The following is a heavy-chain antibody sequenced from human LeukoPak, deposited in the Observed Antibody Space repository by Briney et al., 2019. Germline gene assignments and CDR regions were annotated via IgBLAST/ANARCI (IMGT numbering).Heavy chain of an antibody. V-gene: IGHV1-8*01. CDR1: GYTFTSYD. Sequence: ASVKGSCKASGYTFTSYDINWVRQATGQGLEWMGWMNPNSGNTGYAQKFQGRVTMTRNTSISTAYMELSSLRSEDTAVYYCGYCSSTSCYRGIDYWGQGTLVTVSS. CDR2: MNPNSGNT. J-gene: IGHJ4*02. D-gene: IGHD2-2*02. CDR3: GYCSSTSCYRGIDY.